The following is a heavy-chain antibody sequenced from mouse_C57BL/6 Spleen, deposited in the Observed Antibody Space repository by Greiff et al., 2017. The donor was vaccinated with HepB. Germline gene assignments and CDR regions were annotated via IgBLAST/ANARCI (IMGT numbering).Heavy chain of an antibody. Sequence: DVKLQESGGGLVQPGGSLSLSCAASGFTFTDYYMSWVRQPPGKALEWLGFIRNKDNGYTTEYSASVKGRFTISRDNSQSILYLQMNALRAEDSATYYCARCFPPCWGSRERLGAMDYWGQGTSVTVSS. CDR1: GFTFTDYY. CDR3: ARCFPPCWGSRERLGAMDY. V-gene: IGHV7-3*01. D-gene: IGHD1-1*01. J-gene: IGHJ4*01. CDR2: IRNKDNGYTT.